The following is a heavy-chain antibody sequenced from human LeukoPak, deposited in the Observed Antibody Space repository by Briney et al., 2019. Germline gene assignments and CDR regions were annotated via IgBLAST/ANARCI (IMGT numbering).Heavy chain of an antibody. CDR1: GYTFTSYG. D-gene: IGHD6-13*01. CDR2: MNPNSGNT. J-gene: IGHJ4*02. V-gene: IGHV1-8*02. Sequence: ASVKVSCKASGYTFTSYGISWVRQATGQGLEWMGWMNPNSGNTGYAQKFQGRVTMTRNTSISTAYMELSSLRSEDTAVYYCARGRLYSSSWNYWGQGTLVTVSS. CDR3: ARGRLYSSSWNY.